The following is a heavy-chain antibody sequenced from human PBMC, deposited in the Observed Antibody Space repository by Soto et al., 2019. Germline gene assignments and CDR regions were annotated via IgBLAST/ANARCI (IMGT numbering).Heavy chain of an antibody. D-gene: IGHD3-3*01. J-gene: IGHJ4*02. Sequence: PSETLSLTCSVSGYSISSGYYWGWIRQPPGKGLEWIGSIYHSGSTYYNPSLKSRVTISVDTSKNQFSLKLSSVTAADTAVYYCARDRSTSSITIFGVVIVGFDYWGQGTMVTVSS. CDR2: IYHSGST. V-gene: IGHV4-38-2*02. CDR1: GYSISSGYY. CDR3: ARDRSTSSITIFGVVIVGFDY.